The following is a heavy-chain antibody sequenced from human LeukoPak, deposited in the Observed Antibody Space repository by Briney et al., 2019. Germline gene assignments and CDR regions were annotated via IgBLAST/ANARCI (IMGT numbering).Heavy chain of an antibody. D-gene: IGHD5-18*01. CDR1: GYTFTGYY. J-gene: IGHJ1*01. CDR2: INPNSGGT. V-gene: IGHV1-2*02. CDR3: ARDLFGYSYGETYQH. Sequence: ASVKVSCKASGYTFTGYYMHWVRQAPGQGLGWMGWINPNSGGTNYAQKFQGRVTMTRDTSISTAYMELSRLRSDDTAVYYCARDLFGYSYGETYQHWGQGTLVTVSS.